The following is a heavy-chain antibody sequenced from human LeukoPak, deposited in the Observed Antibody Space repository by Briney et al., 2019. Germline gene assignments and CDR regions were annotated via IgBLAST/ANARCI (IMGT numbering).Heavy chain of an antibody. CDR2: ISSSGSTI. CDR3: ARVLRYFDWLLPFDY. CDR1: GFTFSDYY. Sequence: GGSLRLSCAASGFTFSDYYMSWIRQAPGKGLEWVSYISSSGSTIYYADSVKGRFTISRDNAKNSLYLQMNSPRAEDTAVYYCARVLRYFDWLLPFDYWGQGTLVTVSS. D-gene: IGHD3-9*01. V-gene: IGHV3-11*04. J-gene: IGHJ4*02.